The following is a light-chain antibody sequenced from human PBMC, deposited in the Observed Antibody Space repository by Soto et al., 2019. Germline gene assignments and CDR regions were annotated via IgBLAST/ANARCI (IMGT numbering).Light chain of an antibody. CDR2: EVS. CDR1: SSDVGGYNY. V-gene: IGLV2-14*01. Sequence: QSALTQPASVSGSPGQSITISCTGTSSDVGGYNYVSWYQQHPGKAPKLMIYEVSNRPSGVSNRFSGSKSGSTASLTISGLQAEDEADYYCSSYTSTSTFVFGGGTQLTVL. J-gene: IGLJ7*01. CDR3: SSYTSTSTFV.